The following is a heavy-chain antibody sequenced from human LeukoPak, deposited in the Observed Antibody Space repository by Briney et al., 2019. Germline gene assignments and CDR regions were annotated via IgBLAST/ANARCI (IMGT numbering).Heavy chain of an antibody. V-gene: IGHV3-23*01. J-gene: IGHJ4*02. CDR3: AKFRVPSTVATAMIHSYFFDY. Sequence: GGSLRLSCAASGFTFSSYAMIWVCQAPGKGLEWVSVISGSGDTTYYAESVKGRFTISRDNSKNTLYVQMNSLRAEDTAVYYCAKFRVPSTVATAMIHSYFFDYWGQGTLVTVSS. CDR2: ISGSGDTT. D-gene: IGHD5-18*01. CDR1: GFTFSSYA.